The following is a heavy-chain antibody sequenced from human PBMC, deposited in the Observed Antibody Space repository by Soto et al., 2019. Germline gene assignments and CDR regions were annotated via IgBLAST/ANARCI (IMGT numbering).Heavy chain of an antibody. CDR3: AREGRRYSSGWSHDPVGGMDV. CDR2: IYYSGST. D-gene: IGHD6-13*01. V-gene: IGHV4-59*01. Sequence: SETLSLTCTVSGGSISSYYWSWIRQPPGKGLEWIGYIYYSGSTNYNPSLKSRVTISVDTSKNQFSLKLSSVTAADTAVYYCAREGRRYSSGWSHDPVGGMDVWGQGTTVTVSS. J-gene: IGHJ6*02. CDR1: GGSISSYY.